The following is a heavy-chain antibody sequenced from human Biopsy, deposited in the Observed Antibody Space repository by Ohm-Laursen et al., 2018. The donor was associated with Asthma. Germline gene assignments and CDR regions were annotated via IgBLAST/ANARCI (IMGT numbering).Heavy chain of an antibody. J-gene: IGHJ4*01. Sequence: SLRLPCSASGFSFDDCAMHWVRQAPGKGLEWVSSISWNSGNIDYAVSVKGRFTISRDNAKNSLYLQMQSLRPEDTDFYYCAKSADYYDSTDYLDFWGRGTLVTVSS. D-gene: IGHD3-22*01. V-gene: IGHV3-9*01. CDR2: ISWNSGNI. CDR1: GFSFDDCA. CDR3: AKSADYYDSTDYLDF.